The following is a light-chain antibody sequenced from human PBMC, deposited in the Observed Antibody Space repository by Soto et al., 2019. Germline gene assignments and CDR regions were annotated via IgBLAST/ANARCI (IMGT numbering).Light chain of an antibody. CDR1: QSVNSY. CDR2: DAS. Sequence: EIVLTQSPATLSLSPGERATLFCRASQSVNSYLAWYQQKPGQAPRLLIYDASNRASGIPTRFSGSGSGTAFTLTISSLEPEDFAVYYCRQRSNLFSFGPGTRVDV. J-gene: IGKJ3*01. CDR3: RQRSNLFS. V-gene: IGKV3-11*01.